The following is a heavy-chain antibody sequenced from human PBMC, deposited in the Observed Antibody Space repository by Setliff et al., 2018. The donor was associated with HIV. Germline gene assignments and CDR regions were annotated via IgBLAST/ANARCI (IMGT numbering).Heavy chain of an antibody. J-gene: IGHJ4*02. CDR1: GGSIDSSDYY. Sequence: SETLSLTCTVSGGSIDSSDYYWGWIRQPPGKGLEWIGNIYQSGTTYYNSSLTSRVTMSVDTSKNQFSLKLNSVTAADTAIYYCTGGIGGIGYYPDYWGQGTLVTVSS. CDR3: TGGIGGIGYYPDY. V-gene: IGHV4-39*07. CDR2: IYQSGTT. D-gene: IGHD3-22*01.